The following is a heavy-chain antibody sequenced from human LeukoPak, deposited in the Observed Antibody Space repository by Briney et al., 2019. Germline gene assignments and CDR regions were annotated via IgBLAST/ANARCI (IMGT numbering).Heavy chain of an antibody. CDR2: IYYSGST. CDR3: AREAYYYDSIGYWDAFDI. J-gene: IGHJ3*02. CDR1: GGSISSSSYY. D-gene: IGHD3-22*01. V-gene: IGHV4-39*07. Sequence: SETLSLTCTVSGGSISSSSYYWGSIRQPPGKGLEWIGSIYYSGSTYYNPSLKGRVTISVDTSKNQFSLKLSSVTAADTAVYYCAREAYYYDSIGYWDAFDIWGQGTMVTVSS.